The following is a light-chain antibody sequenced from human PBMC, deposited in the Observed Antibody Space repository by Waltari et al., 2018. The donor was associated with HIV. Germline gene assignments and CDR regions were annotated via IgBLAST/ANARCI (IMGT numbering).Light chain of an antibody. V-gene: IGKV1-9*01. CDR2: SAS. J-gene: IGKJ3*01. CDR3: QQLHVSPFS. CDR1: QGISNY. Sequence: DIQLTQFPLHRSSSVGDLVIISCQSSQGISNYLAWYQQKPGRPPKLLIYSASTLQTGVPSRFSGSGSETAFALTISGLQTEDFATYYCQQLHVSPFSFGPGTTVD.